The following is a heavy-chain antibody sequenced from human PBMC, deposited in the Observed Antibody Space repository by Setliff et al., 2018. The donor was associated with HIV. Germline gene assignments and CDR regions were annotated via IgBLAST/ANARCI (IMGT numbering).Heavy chain of an antibody. CDR3: ARTTLTIFGVVIPDY. CDR2: IYTSGST. D-gene: IGHD3-3*01. J-gene: IGHJ4*02. V-gene: IGHV4-61*02. CDR1: GGSISSGSYY. Sequence: SETLSLTCTVSGGSISSGSYYWSWIRQPAGKGLEWIGRIYTSGSTNYNPSLKSRVTISVDTSKNQFSLKLSSVTAADTAVYYCARTTLTIFGVVIPDYWGQGTRVTVSS.